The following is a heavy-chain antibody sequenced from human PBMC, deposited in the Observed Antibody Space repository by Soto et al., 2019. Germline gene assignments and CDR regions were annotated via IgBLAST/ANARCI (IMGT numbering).Heavy chain of an antibody. J-gene: IGHJ4*02. Sequence: QVQLVQSGGEVKKPGASVTVSCKASGYTFINYHITWMRQAPGQGLEWMAWINTYNGMTDYAQKFQGRVTMTRDTSTSTAYMELRILGSDDTAVYFCAKSPRGEMATDWGQGTLVTVSS. CDR2: INTYNGMT. CDR3: AKSPRGEMATD. CDR1: GYTFINYH. D-gene: IGHD5-12*01. V-gene: IGHV1-18*01.